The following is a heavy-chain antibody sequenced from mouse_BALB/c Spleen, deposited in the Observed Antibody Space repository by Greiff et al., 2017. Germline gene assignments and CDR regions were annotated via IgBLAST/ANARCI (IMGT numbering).Heavy chain of an antibody. CDR2: IWAGGST. Sequence: QVQLKESGPGLVAPSQSLSITCTVSGFSLTSYGVHWVRQPPGKGLEWLGVIWAGGSTNYNSALMSRLSISKDNSKSQVFLKMNSLQTDDTAMYYCARDRATTVVAYRYFDVWGAGTTVTVAS. D-gene: IGHD1-1*01. J-gene: IGHJ1*01. V-gene: IGHV2-9*02. CDR1: GFSLTSYG. CDR3: ARDRATTVVAYRYFDV.